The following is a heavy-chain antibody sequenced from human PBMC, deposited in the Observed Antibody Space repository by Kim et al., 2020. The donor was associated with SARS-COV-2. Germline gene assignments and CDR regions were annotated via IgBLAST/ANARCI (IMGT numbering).Heavy chain of an antibody. J-gene: IGHJ6*03. CDR3: AIARDSNYYYYTDV. CDR2: INPTGDAK. V-gene: IGHV1-46*01. D-gene: IGHD2-15*01. CDR1: GYTSTTYH. Sequence: ASVKVSCKASGYTSTTYHMHWVRQAPGQGLEWMAIINPTGDAKQYAQKFQGRIIVTRDTSTRTVYMELSSLRSEDTAVYYCAIARDSNYYYYTDVWGKGTMVIISS.